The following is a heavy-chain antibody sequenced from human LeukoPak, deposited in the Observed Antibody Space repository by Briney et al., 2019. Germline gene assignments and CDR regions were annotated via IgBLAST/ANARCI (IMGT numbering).Heavy chain of an antibody. V-gene: IGHV4-4*02. CDR2: IYHSGST. CDR3: ARDLTSDYGGNPGAFDI. D-gene: IGHD4-23*01. J-gene: IGHJ3*02. Sequence: PSETLSLTCAVSGGSISSSNWWSWVRQPPGKGLEWIGEIYHSGSTNYNPSLKSRVTISVDKSKNQFSLKLSSVTAADTAVYYCARDLTSDYGGNPGAFDIWGQGTMVTISS. CDR1: GGSISSSNW.